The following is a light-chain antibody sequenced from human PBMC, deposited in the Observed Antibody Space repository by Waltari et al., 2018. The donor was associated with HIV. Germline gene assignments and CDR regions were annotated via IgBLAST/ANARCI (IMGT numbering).Light chain of an antibody. CDR2: KVA. V-gene: IGKV2-30*01. CDR3: MQGTHWPPSCT. Sequence: DVVLTQSPLALPVTLGQPASIPCRSSQSLAYSDGNTRLNRFQRRPGQSPRRLIYKVATRDSAVPYRFSGSGSGTDFTLKISRVEAEDVGFYYCMQGTHWPPSCTFGEGTKVEIK. J-gene: IGKJ1*01. CDR1: QSLAYSDGNTR.